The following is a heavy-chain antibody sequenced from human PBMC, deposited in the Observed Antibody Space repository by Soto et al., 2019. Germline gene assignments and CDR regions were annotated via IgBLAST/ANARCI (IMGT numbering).Heavy chain of an antibody. CDR1: GGSISSYY. J-gene: IGHJ6*02. CDR3: ARDRKGTAGFGESDV. CDR2: IYYSGST. V-gene: IGHV4-59*01. Sequence: TSETLSLTCTVSGGSISSYYWSWIRQPPGKGLEWIGYIYYSGSTNYNPSLKSRVTISLDTSKNQFSLKLSSVTAADTAVYYCARDRKGTAGFGESDVWGQGTTVTVSS. D-gene: IGHD3-10*01.